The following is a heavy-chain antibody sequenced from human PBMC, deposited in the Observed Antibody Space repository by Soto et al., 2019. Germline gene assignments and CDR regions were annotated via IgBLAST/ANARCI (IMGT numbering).Heavy chain of an antibody. V-gene: IGHV4-61*01. CDR1: GGSVSSGSYY. Sequence: SETLSLTCTVSGGSVSSGSYYWSWIRQPPGKGLEWIGYIYYSGSTNYNPSLKSRVTISVDTSKNQFSLKLSSVTAADTAVYYWARERLLFHPGGQGPLVTVSS. CDR2: IYYSGST. J-gene: IGHJ4*02. D-gene: IGHD2-15*01. CDR3: ARERLLFHP.